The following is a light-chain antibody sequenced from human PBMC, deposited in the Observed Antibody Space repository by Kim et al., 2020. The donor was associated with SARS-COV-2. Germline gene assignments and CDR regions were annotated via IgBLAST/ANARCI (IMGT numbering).Light chain of an antibody. J-gene: IGKJ1*01. V-gene: IGKV1-5*03. Sequence: ASLGDRVTITFRASQSISTWLAWYQQKPGKAPKRLIYKTSILQSGVPSGFSGSGSGTEFTLTISSLQPDDFASYYCQQYHVTWTFGQGTKVDIK. CDR1: QSISTW. CDR2: KTS. CDR3: QQYHVTWT.